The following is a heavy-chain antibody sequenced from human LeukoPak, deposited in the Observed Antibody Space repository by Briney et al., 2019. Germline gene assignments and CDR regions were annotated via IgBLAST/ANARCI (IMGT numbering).Heavy chain of an antibody. J-gene: IGHJ4*02. CDR1: GYSISSGYY. CDR3: ARETSSGSYPVDY. D-gene: IGHD1-26*01. CDR2: IYHSGST. Sequence: SETLSLTCTVSGYSISSGYYWGWIRQPPGKGLEWIGSIYHSGSTYYNPSLKSRVTISVDTSKNQFSLKLSSVTAADTAVYYCARETSSGSYPVDYWGQGTLVTVSS. V-gene: IGHV4-38-2*02.